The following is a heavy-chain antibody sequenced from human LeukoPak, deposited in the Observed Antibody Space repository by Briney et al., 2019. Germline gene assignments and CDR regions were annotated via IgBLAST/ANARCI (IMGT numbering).Heavy chain of an antibody. D-gene: IGHD2/OR15-2a*01. Sequence: RGSLTLSCAASGFTFNSYEMNWVRQSPVKGLEWVSYISRTGSTIYYADSVKGRFTISRDTAKNSLFLQMNSLRAEDTAVYYCARGLSGNIIGVNWGQGTLVTVSS. CDR1: GFTFNSYE. V-gene: IGHV3-48*03. CDR3: ARGLSGNIIGVN. J-gene: IGHJ4*02. CDR2: ISRTGSTI.